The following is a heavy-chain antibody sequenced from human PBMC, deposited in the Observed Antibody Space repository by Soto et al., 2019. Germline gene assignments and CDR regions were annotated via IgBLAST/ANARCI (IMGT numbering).Heavy chain of an antibody. CDR1: GFRFDDYN. CDR2: ITWNGGNS. D-gene: IGHD3-16*01. J-gene: IGHJ6*02. CDR3: ARETLSYGSALDV. V-gene: IGHV3-43*01. Sequence: PGGSLRLSCAASGFRFDDYNIHWVRQAPGKGLEWVSLITWNGGNSYYADSVKGRFTISRDGTTESVSLQMTSLKREDTGLYFCARETLSYGSALDVWGQGTKVPSP.